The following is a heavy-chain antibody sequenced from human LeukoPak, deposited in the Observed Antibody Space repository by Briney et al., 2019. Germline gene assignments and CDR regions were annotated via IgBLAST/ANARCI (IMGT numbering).Heavy chain of an antibody. J-gene: IGHJ5*02. Sequence: SETLSLTCTLSGGSINNYYWSWIRQPPGKGLEWIGYIYYNGNTNYNPSLKGRVTISVDTSKNQFSLKLSSVTAADTAVYFCAREYSSGLNWFDPWGQGTLVTVSS. CDR3: AREYSSGLNWFDP. V-gene: IGHV4-59*01. CDR1: GGSINNYY. CDR2: IYYNGNT. D-gene: IGHD6-19*01.